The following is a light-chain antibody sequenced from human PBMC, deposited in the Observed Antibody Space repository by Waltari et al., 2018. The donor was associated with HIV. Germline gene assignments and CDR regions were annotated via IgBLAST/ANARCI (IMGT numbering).Light chain of an antibody. CDR2: AAS. V-gene: IGKV1-9*01. CDR1: QSISSH. J-gene: IGKJ4*01. CDR3: QQLHVYPLT. Sequence: DIQLTQSPSFLSASVGDRVTVSCRPSQSISSHLAWFQQKPGKAPRPLIYAASSLQRGVPSRFSGSGSGTEFTLTISSLQPEDFATYFCQQLHVYPLTFGGGTKVEI.